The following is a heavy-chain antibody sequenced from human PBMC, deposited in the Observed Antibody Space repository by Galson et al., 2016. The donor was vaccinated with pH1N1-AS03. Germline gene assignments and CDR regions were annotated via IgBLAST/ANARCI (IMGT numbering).Heavy chain of an antibody. V-gene: IGHV1-2*04. CDR1: GHTFTGFY. D-gene: IGHD2-2*01. CDR2: INPNSGVT. Sequence: SVKVSSKASGHTFTGFYVNWVRQAPGQGLEWMGWINPNSGVTNYAQKFQAWVTMTRDTSSSTAYMELSGLKSDDTAVYYCARDPRGPCSSSTCPAAYSFGMDVWGQGTTVIVSS. J-gene: IGHJ6*02. CDR3: ARDPRGPCSSSTCPAAYSFGMDV.